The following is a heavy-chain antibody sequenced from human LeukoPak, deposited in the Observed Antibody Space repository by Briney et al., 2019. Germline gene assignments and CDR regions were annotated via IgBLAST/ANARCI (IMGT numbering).Heavy chain of an antibody. CDR3: ATPRSLRFLEWLSSHAFDI. V-gene: IGHV1-2*02. D-gene: IGHD3-3*01. CDR2: INPNSGGT. CDR1: GYTFTGYY. Sequence: GASVKVSCKASGYTFTGYYMHWVRQAPGQGLEWMGWINPNSGGTNYAQKFQGRVTMTEDTSTDTAYMELSSLRSEDTAVYYCATPRSLRFLEWLSSHAFDIWGQGTMVTVSS. J-gene: IGHJ3*02.